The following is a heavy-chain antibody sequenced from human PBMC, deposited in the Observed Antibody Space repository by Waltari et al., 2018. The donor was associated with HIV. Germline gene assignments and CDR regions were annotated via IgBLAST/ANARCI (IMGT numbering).Heavy chain of an antibody. J-gene: IGHJ4*02. D-gene: IGHD3-10*01. CDR1: GFTFEGYA. Sequence: EVQLLESGGGLVQPGGSLRLSCAASGFTFEGYAMTWVRLAPGKGLEWVSGISGSGGSTFYADSVKGRFAISRDNSKNTLYLQMNTLGAEDTAVYYCAKFRGSGSDYWGQGAQVTVSS. V-gene: IGHV3-23*01. CDR3: AKFRGSGSDY. CDR2: ISGSGGST.